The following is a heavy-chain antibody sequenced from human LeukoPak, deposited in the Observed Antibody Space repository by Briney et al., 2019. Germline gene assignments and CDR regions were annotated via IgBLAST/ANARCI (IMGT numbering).Heavy chain of an antibody. D-gene: IGHD1-26*01. J-gene: IGHJ4*02. CDR1: GGSISSYY. V-gene: IGHV4-4*09. Sequence: SETLSLTCTVSGGSISSYYWRWIRQPPGKGLEWIGYIYTSGSTNYNPSLKSRVTISVDTSKNQFSLKLSSVTAADTAVYYCARHRVGATPLFDYWGQGTLVTVSS. CDR2: IYTSGST. CDR3: ARHRVGATPLFDY.